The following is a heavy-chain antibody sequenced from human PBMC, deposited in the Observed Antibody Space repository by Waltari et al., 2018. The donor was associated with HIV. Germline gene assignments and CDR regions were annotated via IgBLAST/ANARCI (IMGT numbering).Heavy chain of an antibody. D-gene: IGHD7-27*01. CDR1: GLTFGNYT. CDR2: ISRSSSSI. CDR3: ARDINGGWGY. J-gene: IGHJ4*02. Sequence: EVQLVESGGGLVQPGGYLRLSCAASGLTFGNYTMNWVRQDPGKGLEWVSYISRSSSSIFYADSVKGRFTISRDNAKNSLYLQMNSLRVEDTAVYYCARDINGGWGYWGQGTLVTVAS. V-gene: IGHV3-48*01.